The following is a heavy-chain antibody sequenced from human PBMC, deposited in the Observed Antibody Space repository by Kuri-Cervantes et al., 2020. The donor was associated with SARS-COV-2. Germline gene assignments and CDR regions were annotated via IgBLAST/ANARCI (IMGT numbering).Heavy chain of an antibody. J-gene: IGHJ6*02. CDR1: GFTFDDYA. V-gene: IGHV3-9*01. Sequence: GGSLRLSCAASGFTFDDYAMHWVRQAPGKGLEWVSGISWNSGSIGYADSVKGRFTISRDNAKNSLYLQMNSLRAEDTAVYYCARGGGDCSSTSCSRYYYGMDVWGQGTTVTVSS. D-gene: IGHD2-2*01. CDR3: ARGGGDCSSTSCSRYYYGMDV. CDR2: ISWNSGSI.